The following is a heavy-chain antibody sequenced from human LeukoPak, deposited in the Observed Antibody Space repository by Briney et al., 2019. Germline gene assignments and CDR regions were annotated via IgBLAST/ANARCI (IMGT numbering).Heavy chain of an antibody. CDR3: VRSRGYSYGYSYYFDY. Sequence: GESLKISCKGSGYSFTTNWIGWVRQMPFKGLEWMGIIYPGDSETRYSPSFPGQVTISADKSISTAYLQWSGLRASDTAMYYCVRSRGYSYGYSYYFDYWGQGTLVTVSS. D-gene: IGHD5-18*01. CDR2: IYPGDSET. CDR1: GYSFTTNW. J-gene: IGHJ4*02. V-gene: IGHV5-51*01.